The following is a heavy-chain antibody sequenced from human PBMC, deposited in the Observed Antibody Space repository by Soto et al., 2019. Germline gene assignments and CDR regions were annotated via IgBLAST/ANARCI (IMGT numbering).Heavy chain of an antibody. Sequence: PGGSLRLSCAASGFTFSSYSMNWVRQAPGKGLEWVSSISSSSSYIYYADSVKGRFTISRDNAKNSLYLQMNSLRAEDTAVYYCARGALTVTTYYYYYGMDVWGQGTKVTVSS. J-gene: IGHJ6*02. CDR2: ISSSSSYI. CDR3: ARGALTVTTYYYYYGMDV. CDR1: GFTFSSYS. D-gene: IGHD4-4*01. V-gene: IGHV3-21*01.